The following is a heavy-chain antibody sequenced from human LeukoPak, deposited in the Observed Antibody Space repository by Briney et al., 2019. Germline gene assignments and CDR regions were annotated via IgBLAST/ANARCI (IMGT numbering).Heavy chain of an antibody. CDR3: AKDNDRIIVPSNSLAY. V-gene: IGHV3-30*01. Sequence: GGSLRLSCAATGFTFNRYGMHWVRHAPGKGLEWVAVISYDGSNKYYADSVKGRFTISRDNSKNTLYLQMNSLRAEDTAVYYGAKDNDRIIVPSNSLAYWGQGTLVTVSS. D-gene: IGHD4-11*01. J-gene: IGHJ4*02. CDR1: GFTFNRYG. CDR2: ISYDGSNK.